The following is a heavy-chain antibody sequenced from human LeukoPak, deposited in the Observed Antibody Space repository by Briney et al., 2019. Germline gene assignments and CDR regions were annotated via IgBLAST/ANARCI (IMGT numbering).Heavy chain of an antibody. CDR1: GGSISSGGYY. D-gene: IGHD3-16*02. V-gene: IGHV4-31*03. Sequence: SETLSLTCTVSGGSISSGGYYWSWIRQHPGKGLEWIGYIYYSGSTYYNPSLKSRVTISVDTSKNQFSLKLSSVTAADTAVYYCARARGYDYVWGSYRLGHSDYWGQGTLVTVSS. J-gene: IGHJ4*02. CDR3: ARARGYDYVWGSYRLGHSDY. CDR2: IYYSGST.